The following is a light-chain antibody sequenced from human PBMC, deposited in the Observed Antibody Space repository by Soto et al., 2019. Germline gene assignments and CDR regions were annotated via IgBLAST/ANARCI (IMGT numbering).Light chain of an antibody. J-gene: IGKJ4*01. CDR3: QQYDSYPLT. V-gene: IGKV1-5*01. Sequence: DIQMTQSPSTLSESGGDRATITCRASQSISSWLAWYPLKRGKAPKLLIYDAPSLDSGFPSRFSGSGSGTEYTLTITCLKPDEFATYYCQQYDSYPLTFGGGTRVEIK. CDR2: DAP. CDR1: QSISSW.